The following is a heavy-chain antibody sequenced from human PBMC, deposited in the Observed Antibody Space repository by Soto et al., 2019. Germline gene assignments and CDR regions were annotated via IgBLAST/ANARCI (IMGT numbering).Heavy chain of an antibody. D-gene: IGHD5-12*01. V-gene: IGHV3-11*06. CDR1: GFTFSDYY. J-gene: IGHJ4*02. CDR3: ARDNIVATF. CDR2: IGSSSSYT. Sequence: GGSLRLSCAASGFTFSDYYMSWIRQAPGKGLEWVSCIGSSSSYTNYADSVKGRFTISRDNAKNSLYLQMNSLRAEDTAVYYCARDNIVATFWGQGTLVTVSS.